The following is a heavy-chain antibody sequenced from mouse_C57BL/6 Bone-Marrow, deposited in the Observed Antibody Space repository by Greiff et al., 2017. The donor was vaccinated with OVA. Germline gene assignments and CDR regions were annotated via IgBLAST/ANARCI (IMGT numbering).Heavy chain of an antibody. CDR2: IDPENGDT. CDR3: TTDTTVPFDY. J-gene: IGHJ2*01. V-gene: IGHV14-4*01. D-gene: IGHD1-1*01. Sequence: EVQLQQSGAELVRPGASVKLSCTASGFNIKDDYMHWVKQRPEQGLEWIGLIDPENGDTEYASKFQGKATITADTSSNTAYLQLSSLTSEDTAVYYCTTDTTVPFDYWGQGTTLTVSS. CDR1: GFNIKDDY.